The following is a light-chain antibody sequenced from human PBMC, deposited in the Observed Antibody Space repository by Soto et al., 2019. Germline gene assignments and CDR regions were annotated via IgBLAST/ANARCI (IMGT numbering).Light chain of an antibody. CDR1: QSVSTN. J-gene: IGKJ1*01. V-gene: IGKV3-15*01. CDR3: HHYNNWWA. CDR2: GAS. Sequence: EIVMTHSPATLSVSPGERATLSCRASQSVSTNLAWYQQKPGLAPRLLIYGASTRATGIPARFSGSGSGTEFSLTINSLQSEDFAVYYCHHYNNWWAFGQGTKVDI.